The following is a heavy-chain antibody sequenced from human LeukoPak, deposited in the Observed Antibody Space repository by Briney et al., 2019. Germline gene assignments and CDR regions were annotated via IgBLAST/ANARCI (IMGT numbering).Heavy chain of an antibody. CDR2: VNLQGST. CDR3: AREGGPYRPLDY. CDR1: GGSISNTNW. Sequence: PSETLSLTRVVSGGSISNTNWWTWVRQPPGKGLEWIGEVNLQGSTNYNPSLKSRDAISVDKTENHISLRLTSVTAADTAVYYCAREGGPYRPLDYGGQGAVVTFAS. V-gene: IGHV4-4*02. J-gene: IGHJ4*02.